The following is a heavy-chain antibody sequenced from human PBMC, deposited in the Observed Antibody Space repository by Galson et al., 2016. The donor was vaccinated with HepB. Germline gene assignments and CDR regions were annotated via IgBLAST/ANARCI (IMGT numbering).Heavy chain of an antibody. CDR1: GYPISSDYY. Sequence: SETLSLTCSVSGYPISSDYYWGWIRQPPGKGLDWIGSIFHRGSTYYSPSVKSRVTMSADTSRNQFSLRLTSVTAADTAVDYCVIAGVSAAGSADYWGQGTLVTVSS. CDR2: IFHRGST. D-gene: IGHD6-13*01. V-gene: IGHV4-38-2*02. CDR3: VIAGVSAAGSADY. J-gene: IGHJ4*02.